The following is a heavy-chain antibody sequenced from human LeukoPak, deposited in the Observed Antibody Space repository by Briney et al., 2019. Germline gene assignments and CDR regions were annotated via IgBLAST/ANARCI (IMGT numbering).Heavy chain of an antibody. V-gene: IGHV4-61*02. CDR2: IYTSGST. CDR1: GGSISSGSYY. Sequence: SQTLSLTCTVSGGSISSGSYYWSWIRQPAGKGLEWIGRIYTSGSTNYNPSLKSRVTISVDTSKNQFSLKLSSVTAADTAVYYCARDPGISYYYYYMDVWGKGTTVTVSS. CDR3: ARDPGISYYYYYMDV. J-gene: IGHJ6*03. D-gene: IGHD3-10*01.